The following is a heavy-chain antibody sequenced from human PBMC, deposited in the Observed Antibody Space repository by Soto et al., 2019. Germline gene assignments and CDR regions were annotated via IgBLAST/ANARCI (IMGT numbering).Heavy chain of an antibody. V-gene: IGHV1-69*01. D-gene: IGHD3-22*01. CDR2: IIPIFGTA. J-gene: IGHJ4*02. CDR1: GGTFSRHA. CDR3: ARGWGYDTSDYYYAY. Sequence: QVQLVQSGAEVRKPGSSVKVSCKASGGTFSRHAISWVRQAPGQGLEWMGGIIPIFGTANHAQKFQGRVTIIADESTSTAYMELISLRSEDTAIYYCARGWGYDTSDYYYAYWGQGTLVIVSS.